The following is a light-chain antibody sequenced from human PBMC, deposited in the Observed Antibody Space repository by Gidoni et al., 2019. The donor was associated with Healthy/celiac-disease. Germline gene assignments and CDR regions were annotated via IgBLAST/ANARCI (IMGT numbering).Light chain of an antibody. J-gene: IGLJ1*01. CDR2: EVS. V-gene: IGLV2-23*02. CDR1: SSDVGSYNL. Sequence: QSALTQPASVSGSPGQSITISCTGTSSDVGSYNLVSCYQQHPGKAPKLMLYEVSKRPSGVSNRFSGSKSGNTASLTISGLQAEDEADYYCCSYAGSSTFVFGTGTKVTVL. CDR3: CSYAGSSTFV.